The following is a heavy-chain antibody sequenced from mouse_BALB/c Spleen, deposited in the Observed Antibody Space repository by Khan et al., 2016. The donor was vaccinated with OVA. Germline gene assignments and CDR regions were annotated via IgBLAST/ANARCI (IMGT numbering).Heavy chain of an antibody. J-gene: IGHJ4*01. Sequence: VQLVESGPGLVKPSQSLSLTCTVTGYSITSDYAWNWIRQFPGNKLEWMGYISSTGSTSYNPSLKSRISITRDTSKNQFFLQLKSVTTEDTATYYCARSLYYSYGYVLDCWGRGTSVTVSS. V-gene: IGHV3-2*02. CDR1: GYSITSDYA. D-gene: IGHD2-12*01. CDR2: ISSTGST. CDR3: ARSLYYSYGYVLDC.